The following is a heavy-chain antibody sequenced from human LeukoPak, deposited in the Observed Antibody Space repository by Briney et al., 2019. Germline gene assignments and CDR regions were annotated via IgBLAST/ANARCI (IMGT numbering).Heavy chain of an antibody. D-gene: IGHD1-7*01. CDR3: ARVLNWNYGGLVGYYFDY. Sequence: SSVKVSCKASGYTFTSYGISWVRQAPGQGLEWMGWISAYNGNTNYAQKLKGRVTMSTDTSTSTAYMELRSLRSDDTAVYYCARVLNWNYGGLVGYYFDYWGQGTLVTVSS. J-gene: IGHJ4*02. CDR1: GYTFTSYG. CDR2: ISAYNGNT. V-gene: IGHV1-18*01.